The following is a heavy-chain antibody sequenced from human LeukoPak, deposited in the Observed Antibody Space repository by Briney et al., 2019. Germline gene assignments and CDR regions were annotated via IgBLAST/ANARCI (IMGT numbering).Heavy chain of an antibody. CDR1: GYSFTSYW. Sequence: GESLKISCKGSGYSFTSYWIGWVRPMPGKGLEWMGIIYPGDSDTRYSPSFQGQVTISADKSISTAYLQWSSLKASDTAMYYCARRPSTHLNYFDYWGQGTLVTVSS. CDR3: ARRPSTHLNYFDY. J-gene: IGHJ4*02. V-gene: IGHV5-51*01. CDR2: IYPGDSDT.